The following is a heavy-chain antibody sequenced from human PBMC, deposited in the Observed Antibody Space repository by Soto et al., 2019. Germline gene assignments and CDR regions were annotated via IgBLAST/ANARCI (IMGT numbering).Heavy chain of an antibody. D-gene: IGHD6-13*01. CDR3: ARGSSSGYVSVDY. Sequence: GGCRRLSCAASGFTLSSNWMHWVRQAPGKGLVWVSRINSDGSITSYADSVKGQFTISRDNAKNTLYLQMNSLRAEDTAVYYCARGSSSGYVSVDYWGQGILVTVS. CDR2: INSDGSIT. J-gene: IGHJ4*02. CDR1: GFTLSSNW. V-gene: IGHV3-74*01.